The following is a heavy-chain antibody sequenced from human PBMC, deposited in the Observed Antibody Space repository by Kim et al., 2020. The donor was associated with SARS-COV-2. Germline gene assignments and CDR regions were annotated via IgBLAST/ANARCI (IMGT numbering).Heavy chain of an antibody. Sequence: TTYNPALKSRVTISVDTSKNQFSLKLSSVTAADTAVYYCASGTGWLRVDYWGQGTLVTVSS. J-gene: IGHJ4*02. CDR3: ASGTGWLRVDY. D-gene: IGHD5-12*01. CDR2: T. V-gene: IGHV4-59*09.